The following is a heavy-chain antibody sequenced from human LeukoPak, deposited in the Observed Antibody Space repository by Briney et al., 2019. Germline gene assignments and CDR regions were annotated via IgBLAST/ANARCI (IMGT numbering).Heavy chain of an antibody. CDR1: GFTFSSYA. CDR2: ISYGGSNK. D-gene: IGHD3-10*01. CDR3: ARDRRYYYGSGSSYDY. J-gene: IGHJ4*02. V-gene: IGHV3-30*04. Sequence: GGSLRLSCAASGFTFSSYAMHWVRQAPGKGLEWVAVISYGGSNKYYADSVKGRFTISRDNSKNTLYLQMNSLRAEDTAVYYCARDRRYYYGSGSSYDYWGQGTLVTVSS.